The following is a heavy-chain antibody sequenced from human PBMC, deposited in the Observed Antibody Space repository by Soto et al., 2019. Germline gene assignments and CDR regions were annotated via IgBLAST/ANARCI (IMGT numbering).Heavy chain of an antibody. D-gene: IGHD5-18*01. CDR3: ATHVDTAMTPYFDY. CDR1: GFTFSSYA. Sequence: PGGSLRLSCAASGFTFSSYAMHWVRQAPGKGLEWVAVISYDGSNKYYADSVKGRFTISRDNSKNTLYLQMNSLRAEDTAVYYCATHVDTAMTPYFDYWGQGTLVTVSS. V-gene: IGHV3-30-3*01. CDR2: ISYDGSNK. J-gene: IGHJ4*02.